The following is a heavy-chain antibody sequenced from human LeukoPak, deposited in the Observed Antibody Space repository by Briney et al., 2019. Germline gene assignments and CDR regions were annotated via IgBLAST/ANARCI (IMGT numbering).Heavy chain of an antibody. CDR3: ARDKGVLTPTTFIAVAGFYLDY. J-gene: IGHJ4*02. V-gene: IGHV1-2*02. CDR1: GYTFTGCY. D-gene: IGHD6-19*01. CDR2: INPNSGGT. Sequence: ASVKVSCKASGYTFTGCYMHWVRQAPGQGLEWMGWINPNSGGTNYAQKFQGRVTMTRDTSISTAYMELSRLRSDDTAVYYCARDKGVLTPTTFIAVAGFYLDYWGQGTLVTVSS.